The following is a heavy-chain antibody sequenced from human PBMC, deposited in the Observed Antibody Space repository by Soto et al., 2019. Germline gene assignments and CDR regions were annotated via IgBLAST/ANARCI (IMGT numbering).Heavy chain of an antibody. CDR1: GGTFSSYA. D-gene: IGHD2-15*01. V-gene: IGHV1-69*13. J-gene: IGHJ6*02. CDR3: AGVLHCSGGSCYSGMDV. Sequence: SVKVSCKASGGTFSSYAISWVRQAPGQGLEWMGGIIPIFGTANYAQKFQGRVTITADESTSTAYMELSSLRSEDTAVYYCAGVLHCSGGSCYSGMDVWGQGTTVTVSS. CDR2: IIPIFGTA.